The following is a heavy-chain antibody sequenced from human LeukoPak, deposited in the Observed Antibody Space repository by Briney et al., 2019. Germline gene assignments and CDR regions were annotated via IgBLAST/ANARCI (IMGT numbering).Heavy chain of an antibody. CDR3: ARSSSLATYDFCSN. CDR2: INWNGGST. CDR1: GFTFDDYG. D-gene: IGHD3/OR15-3a*01. J-gene: IGHJ4*02. Sequence: GGSLRLSCAASGFTFDDYGMTWVRQAPGKGLEWVSGINWNGGSTGYADSMKGRFTISRDNAKNSLYLQMNSLRAEDTAFYYCARSSSLATYDFCSNWGQGTLVTVSS. V-gene: IGHV3-20*04.